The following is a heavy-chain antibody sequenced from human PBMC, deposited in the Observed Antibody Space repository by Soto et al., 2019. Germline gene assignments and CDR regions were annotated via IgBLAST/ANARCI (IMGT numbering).Heavy chain of an antibody. D-gene: IGHD5-12*01. Sequence: GGSLRLPCAASGFTFSSYAMSWVRQAPGKGLEWVSAISGSGGSTYYADSVKGRFTISRDNSKNTLYLQMNSLRAEDTAVYYCAKDREMATITEAIDYWGQGTLVTVSS. V-gene: IGHV3-23*01. CDR3: AKDREMATITEAIDY. CDR2: ISGSGGST. CDR1: GFTFSSYA. J-gene: IGHJ4*02.